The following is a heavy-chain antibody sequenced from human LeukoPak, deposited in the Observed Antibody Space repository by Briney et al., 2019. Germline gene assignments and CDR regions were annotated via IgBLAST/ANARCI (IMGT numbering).Heavy chain of an antibody. CDR1: GASINSYY. D-gene: IGHD3-22*01. V-gene: IGHV4-4*07. CDR3: AKSNGYGLIDI. CDR2: IYTSGST. Sequence: SETLSLTCTVSGASINSYYWSWIRQSAGKGLEWIGRIYTSGSTNYNPSLKSRVTMSVDTSKNQFSLKLNSVTAADTAVYYCAKSNGYGLIDIWGQGTMVTVSS. J-gene: IGHJ3*02.